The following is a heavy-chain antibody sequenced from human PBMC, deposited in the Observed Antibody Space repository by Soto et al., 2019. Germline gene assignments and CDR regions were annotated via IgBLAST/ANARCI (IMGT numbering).Heavy chain of an antibody. V-gene: IGHV4-59*01. CDR3: ARGPNGGGWNNWFDP. CDR2: IYYSGST. D-gene: IGHD3-16*01. Sequence: QSQTLSLTCTVSGGSISSYYWSWIRQPPGKGLEWIGYIYYSGSTNYNPSLKSRVTISVDTSKNQFSLKLSSVTAADTAVYYCARGPNGGGWNNWFDPWGQGTLVTVSS. J-gene: IGHJ5*02. CDR1: GGSISSYY.